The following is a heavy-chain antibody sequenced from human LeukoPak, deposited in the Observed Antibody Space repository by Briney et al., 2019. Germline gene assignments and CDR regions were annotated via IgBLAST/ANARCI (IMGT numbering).Heavy chain of an antibody. J-gene: IGHJ6*02. CDR2: ISAYNGNT. Sequence: ASVKVSCKASGYTFTGYYMHWVRQAPGQGLEWMGWISAYNGNTNYAQKLQGRVTMTTDTSTSTAYMELRSLRSDDTAVYYCASSYGDSSGSYYYYYGMDVWGHGTTVTVSS. CDR1: GYTFTGYY. V-gene: IGHV1-18*04. CDR3: ASSYGDSSGSYYYYYGMDV. D-gene: IGHD3-22*01.